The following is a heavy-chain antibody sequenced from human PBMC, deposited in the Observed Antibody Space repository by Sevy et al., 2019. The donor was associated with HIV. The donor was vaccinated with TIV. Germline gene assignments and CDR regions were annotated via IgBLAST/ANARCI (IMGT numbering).Heavy chain of an antibody. D-gene: IGHD6-13*01. V-gene: IGHV1-69*13. CDR3: AREKGPKQQLVRRDGMDV. J-gene: IGHJ6*02. CDR1: GGTFSSYA. Sequence: ASVKVSCKASGGTFSSYAISWVRQAPGQGLEWMGGIIPIFGTANYAQKFQGRVTITADESTSTAYMELSSLRSEDTAVYYCAREKGPKQQLVRRDGMDVWGQGTTVTVSS. CDR2: IIPIFGTA.